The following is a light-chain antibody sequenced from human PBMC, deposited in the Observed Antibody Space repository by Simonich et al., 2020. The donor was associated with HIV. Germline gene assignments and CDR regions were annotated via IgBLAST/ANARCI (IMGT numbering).Light chain of an antibody. Sequence: EIVMTQSPATLSVSPGERATPPCRASQSVSSNLAWYQQKPGQAPRLLISGASTRATGIPARFSGSGSGTEFTLTISSMQSEDFAVYYCQQYNNWPPYTFGQGTKLEIK. CDR2: GAS. CDR1: QSVSSN. J-gene: IGKJ2*01. V-gene: IGKV3-15*01. CDR3: QQYNNWPPYT.